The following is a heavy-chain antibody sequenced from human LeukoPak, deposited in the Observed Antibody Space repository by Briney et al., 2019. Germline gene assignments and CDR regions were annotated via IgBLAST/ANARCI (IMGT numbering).Heavy chain of an antibody. Sequence: SETLCLTCTVSGGSISSSSYYWGWIRQPPGKGLEWIGSIYYSGSTYYNPSLKSRVTISVDTSKNQFSLKLSSVTAADTAVYYGVSPGYYYDSSGRAVAFDIWGQGTMVTVSS. CDR2: IYYSGST. D-gene: IGHD3-22*01. CDR3: VSPGYYYDSSGRAVAFDI. V-gene: IGHV4-39*01. CDR1: GGSISSSSYY. J-gene: IGHJ3*02.